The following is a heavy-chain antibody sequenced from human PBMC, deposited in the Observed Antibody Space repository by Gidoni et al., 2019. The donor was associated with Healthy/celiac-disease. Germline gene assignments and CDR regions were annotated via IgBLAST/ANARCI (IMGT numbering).Heavy chain of an antibody. CDR2: INPSGGST. V-gene: IGHV1-46*01. J-gene: IGHJ4*02. CDR3: ARAEDFWSGYRYYFDY. Sequence: QVQLVQSGAEVKKPGASVKVSCKASGYTFTSYYMHWVRQAPGQGLQWMGVINPSGGSTSYAQKFQGRVTMTRDSSTSTVYMELSSLRSEDTAVYYCARAEDFWSGYRYYFDYWGQGTLVTVSS. CDR1: GYTFTSYY. D-gene: IGHD3-3*01.